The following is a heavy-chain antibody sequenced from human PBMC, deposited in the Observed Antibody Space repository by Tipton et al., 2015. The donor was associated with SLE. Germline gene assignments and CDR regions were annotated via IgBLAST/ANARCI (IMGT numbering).Heavy chain of an antibody. V-gene: IGHV3-74*01. J-gene: IGHJ6*03. CDR3: ARDGGGSSRYFYYYMHV. Sequence: SLRLSCAASGFTFSSYWMHWVRQAPGKGLVWVSRINSDGSSTSYADSVKGRFTISRDNAKNTLYLQMNSLRAEDTAVYYCARDGGGSSRYFYYYMHVWGRGTTVTFSS. CDR1: GFTFSSYW. CDR2: INSDGSST. D-gene: IGHD2-21*01.